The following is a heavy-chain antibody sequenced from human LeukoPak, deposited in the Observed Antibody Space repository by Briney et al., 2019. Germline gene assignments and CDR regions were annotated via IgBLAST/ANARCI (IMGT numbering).Heavy chain of an antibody. V-gene: IGHV1-2*02. Sequence: ASVKVSCKASGYIFTDYYMHWVRQAPGQGLEWMGWINPNSGGTNYAQKFQGRVTMTWDTSISTAYMELSRLRSDDTAVYYCAREYILTAYYGDYWGQGTLVTVSS. CDR3: AREYILTAYYGDY. D-gene: IGHD3-9*01. CDR2: INPNSGGT. J-gene: IGHJ4*02. CDR1: GYIFTDYY.